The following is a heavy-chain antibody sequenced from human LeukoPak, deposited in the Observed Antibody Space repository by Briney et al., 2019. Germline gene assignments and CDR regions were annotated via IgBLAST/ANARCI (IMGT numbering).Heavy chain of an antibody. CDR3: ARSPIVVVVAATLYYDSSASYYFDY. CDR2: INPNSGGT. Sequence: GSSVKVSCKASGYTFTGYYMHWVRQAPGQGLEWMGWINPNSGGTKYAQKFQGRVTMTRDTSISTAYMDLSRLRSDDTAVYYCARSPIVVVVAATLYYDSSASYYFDYWGQGTLVTVSS. CDR1: GYTFTGYY. V-gene: IGHV1-2*02. D-gene: IGHD2-15*01. J-gene: IGHJ4*02.